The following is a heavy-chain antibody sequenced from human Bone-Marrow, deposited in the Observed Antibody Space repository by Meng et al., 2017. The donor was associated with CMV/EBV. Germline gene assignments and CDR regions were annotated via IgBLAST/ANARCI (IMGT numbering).Heavy chain of an antibody. V-gene: IGHV3-64*02. CDR1: GFTFSSYA. J-gene: IGHJ6*02. Sequence: GGSLRLSCAASGFTFSSYAMHWVRQAPGQGLEYVSAISSNGGSTYYADSVKGRFTISRDNSKNTLYLQMGSLRAEDMAVYYCARALAVAGNYYYYGMDVWGQGTTVTVSS. CDR2: ISSNGGST. CDR3: ARALAVAGNYYYYGMDV. D-gene: IGHD6-19*01.